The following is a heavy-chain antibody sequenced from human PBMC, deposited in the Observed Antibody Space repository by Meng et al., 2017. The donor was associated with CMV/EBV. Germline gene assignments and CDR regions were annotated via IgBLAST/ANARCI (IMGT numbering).Heavy chain of an antibody. Sequence: GSLRLSCTVSGGSISSYYWSWIRQPPGKGLEWIGYIYYSGSTNYNPSLKSRVTISVDTSKNQFSLKLSSVTAADTAVYYCARWQSYFDYWGQGTLVTVSS. CDR2: IYYSGST. CDR1: GGSISSYY. J-gene: IGHJ4*02. V-gene: IGHV4-59*01. CDR3: ARWQSYFDY.